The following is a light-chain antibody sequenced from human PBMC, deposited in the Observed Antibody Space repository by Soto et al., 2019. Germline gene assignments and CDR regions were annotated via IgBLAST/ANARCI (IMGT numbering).Light chain of an antibody. Sequence: EIMMPQSPATLSVSPGERATLSCRASQSVSNNVAWYQQKPGQAPRLLIYYASTRATGIPARFSGSGSGTEFTLTISSLQSEDFALYYCQQYNNWPPITFGQGTRLEIK. CDR2: YAS. CDR1: QSVSNN. CDR3: QQYNNWPPIT. V-gene: IGKV3-15*01. J-gene: IGKJ5*01.